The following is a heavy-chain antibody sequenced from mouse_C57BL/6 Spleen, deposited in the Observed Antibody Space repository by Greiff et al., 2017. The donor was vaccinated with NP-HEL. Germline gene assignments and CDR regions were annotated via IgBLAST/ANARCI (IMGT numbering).Heavy chain of an antibody. CDR3: ARHPHYGSSYGYFDV. V-gene: IGHV5-6*01. CDR2: ISSGGSYT. D-gene: IGHD1-1*01. Sequence: EVQLVESGGDLVKPGGSLKLSCAASGFTFSSYGMSWVRQTPDKRLEWVATISSGGSYTYYPDSVKGRFTISRDNAKNTLYLQMSSLKSEDTAMYYCARHPHYGSSYGYFDVWGTGTTVTVSS. J-gene: IGHJ1*03. CDR1: GFTFSSYG.